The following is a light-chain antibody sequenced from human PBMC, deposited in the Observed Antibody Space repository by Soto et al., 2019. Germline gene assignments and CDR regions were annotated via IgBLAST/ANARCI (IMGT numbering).Light chain of an antibody. CDR3: QQYNNWPRT. CDR1: QSVSSN. CDR2: RAS. Sequence: IVMTQYPATLSVSPGERATLSCRASQSVSSNLAWYQHKPGQAPRLLIYRASTRATGIPARFSGSGSGTEFTLTISSLQSEDFAVYYCQQYNNWPRTFGQGTKVEIK. J-gene: IGKJ1*01. V-gene: IGKV3-15*01.